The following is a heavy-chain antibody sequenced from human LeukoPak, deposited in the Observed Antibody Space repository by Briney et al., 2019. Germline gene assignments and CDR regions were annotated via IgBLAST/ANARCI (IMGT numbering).Heavy chain of an antibody. CDR3: ARGRVSSSTWYSTYYYFFYMD. J-gene: IGHJ6*03. D-gene: IGHD4-11*01. V-gene: IGHV4-59*01. Sequence: SETLFLTCTVSDDSITMYYWTWIRQPPGKGLEWIGYVDHTGSTKFNPSLNGRVSISRDTSNNFFSLRLRSVTAADTAVYFCARGRVSSSTWYSTYYYFFYMDFGAKGPRSPSP. CDR1: DDSITMYY. CDR2: VDHTGST.